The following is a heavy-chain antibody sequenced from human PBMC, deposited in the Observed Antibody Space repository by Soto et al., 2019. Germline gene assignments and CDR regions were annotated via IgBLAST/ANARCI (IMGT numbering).Heavy chain of an antibody. D-gene: IGHD3-3*01. Sequence: QVHLVQSGAEVQKPGASVKVSCKASGSTVTNYAVHWVRHAPGQSLEWMGWMNAGSGDTKSSQKFQGRVTITGDTSASTVYMELSRLTSEDTAIYYCARGAYDFWSGYQYFDSWGQGSLVTVSA. CDR3: ARGAYDFWSGYQYFDS. CDR1: GSTVTNYA. V-gene: IGHV1-3*01. J-gene: IGHJ4*02. CDR2: MNAGSGDT.